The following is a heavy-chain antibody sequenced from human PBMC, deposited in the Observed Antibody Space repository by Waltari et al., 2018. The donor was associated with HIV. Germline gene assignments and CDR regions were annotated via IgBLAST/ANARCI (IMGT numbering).Heavy chain of an antibody. V-gene: IGHV4-34*01. CDR1: GGSFSGYY. J-gene: IGHJ4*02. D-gene: IGHD2-21*01. CDR2: INHSGST. CDR3: ARARSGDGYNLRDYYFDY. Sequence: QVQLQQWGAGLLKPSETLSLTCAVYGGSFSGYYWSWIRQPPGKGLEWIGEINHSGSTNYNPSLKSRVTISVDTSKNQFSLKLSSVTAADTAVYYCARARSGDGYNLRDYYFDYWGQGTLVTVSS.